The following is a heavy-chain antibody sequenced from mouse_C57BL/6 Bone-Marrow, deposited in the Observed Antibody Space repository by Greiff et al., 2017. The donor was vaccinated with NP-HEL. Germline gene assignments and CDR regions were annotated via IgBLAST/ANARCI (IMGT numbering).Heavy chain of an antibody. D-gene: IGHD2-3*01. CDR1: GYTFTEYT. Sequence: VQLQQSGAELVKPGASVKLSCKASGYTFTEYTIHWVKQRSGKGLEWIGWFYPGSGSIKYNEKFKDKATLPADKSSSTVYMELSSLTSEDSAVYFCARHEEKGIYDGYCVFAYWGQGTLVTVSA. V-gene: IGHV1-62-2*01. CDR3: ARHEEKGIYDGYCVFAY. J-gene: IGHJ3*01. CDR2: FYPGSGSI.